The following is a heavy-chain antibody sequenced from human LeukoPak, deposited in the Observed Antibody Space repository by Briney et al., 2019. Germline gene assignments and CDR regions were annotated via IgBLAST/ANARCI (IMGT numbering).Heavy chain of an antibody. V-gene: IGHV4-59*01. J-gene: IGHJ4*02. CDR2: VYQSGSS. CDR1: GGSISTYY. Sequence: PSETLSLTCSVSGGSISTYYWSWIRQAPGKGLEWIGYVYQSGSSNSNPSLRSRVSISVDTSRNQFSLQLKSVIAADTAVYYCARVPPPPAGDFFENWGQGLLVTVSS. D-gene: IGHD1-26*01. CDR3: ARVPPPPAGDFFEN.